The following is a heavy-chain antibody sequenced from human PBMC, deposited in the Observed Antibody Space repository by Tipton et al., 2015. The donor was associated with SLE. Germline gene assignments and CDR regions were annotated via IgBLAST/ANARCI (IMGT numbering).Heavy chain of an antibody. CDR1: GFTFSNAW. J-gene: IGHJ2*01. D-gene: IGHD6-19*01. CDR2: INWNGGST. CDR3: ARERAGDWYFDL. V-gene: IGHV3-20*04. Sequence: SLRLSCAASGFTFSNAWMSWVRQAPGKGLEWVSGINWNGGSTGYADSVKGRFTISRDNARNSLYLQMNSLRAEDTAVYYCARERAGDWYFDLWGRGTLVTVSS.